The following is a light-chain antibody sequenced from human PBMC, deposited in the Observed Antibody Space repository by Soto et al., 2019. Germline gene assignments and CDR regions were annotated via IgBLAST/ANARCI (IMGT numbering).Light chain of an antibody. Sequence: DIQMTQTPSTLSGSVGDRVTITCRASQSISDSLAWYQQKPGKAPGLLISDVSSLERGVASRFSGSGSGTEFTLTISSMQPDDFATYYCQQYHGYSRTLAQGTKVDIK. CDR2: DVS. V-gene: IGKV1-5*01. CDR1: QSISDS. CDR3: QQYHGYSRT. J-gene: IGKJ1*01.